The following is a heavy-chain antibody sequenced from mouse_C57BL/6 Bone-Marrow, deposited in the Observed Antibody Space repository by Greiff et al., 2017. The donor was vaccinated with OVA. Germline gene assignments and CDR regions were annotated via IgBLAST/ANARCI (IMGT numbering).Heavy chain of an antibody. Sequence: QVQLQQSGPELVKPGASVKISCKASGYAFSSSWMNWVKQRPGKGLEWIGRIYPGDGDTNYNGKFKGKATLTADKSSSTAYMQPSSLTSEDSAVYFCARPYSNAWFAYWGQGTLVTVSA. CDR2: IYPGDGDT. D-gene: IGHD2-5*01. CDR3: ARPYSNAWFAY. CDR1: GYAFSSSW. J-gene: IGHJ3*01. V-gene: IGHV1-82*01.